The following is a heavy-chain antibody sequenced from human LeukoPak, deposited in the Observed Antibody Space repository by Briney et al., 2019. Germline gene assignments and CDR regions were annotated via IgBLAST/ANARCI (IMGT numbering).Heavy chain of an antibody. Sequence: SETLSLTCAVYGGPFSGYYWSWIRQPPGKGLEWIGSIYYSGSTYYNPSLKSRVTISVDTSKNQFSLKLSSVTAADTAVYYCARLYGSGSYSVWGQGTLVTVSS. D-gene: IGHD3-10*01. CDR1: GGPFSGYY. J-gene: IGHJ4*02. V-gene: IGHV4-34*01. CDR3: ARLYGSGSYSV. CDR2: IYYSGST.